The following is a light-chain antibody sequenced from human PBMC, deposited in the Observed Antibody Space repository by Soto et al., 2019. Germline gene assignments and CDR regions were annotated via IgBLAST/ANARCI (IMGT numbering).Light chain of an antibody. J-gene: IGKJ5*01. V-gene: IGKV1-9*01. CDR2: GAS. CDR3: HQLNNYPIT. CDR1: QGINNY. Sequence: IQLTHSPSSLSASVWDIVTITCRASQGINNYVAWYQQKPGKAPKLLIYGASTLQSGVPSRFSGSGSGTDFTLTISSLLPEDFATYYCHQLNNYPITFGQGTRLENK.